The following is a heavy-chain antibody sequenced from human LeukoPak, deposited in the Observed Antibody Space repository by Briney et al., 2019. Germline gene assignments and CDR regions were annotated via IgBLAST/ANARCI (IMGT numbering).Heavy chain of an antibody. Sequence: QPGGSLRLSCAASGFTVSSNYMSWVRQAPGKGLEWVSVIYSGGSTYYADSVRGRFTISRDNSKNTLYLQMSSLGAEDTAVYYCARVSYYDSSGYYFLSYVDYWGQGTLVTVSS. J-gene: IGHJ4*02. D-gene: IGHD3-22*01. CDR1: GFTVSSNY. CDR3: ARVSYYDSSGYYFLSYVDY. V-gene: IGHV3-53*01. CDR2: IYSGGST.